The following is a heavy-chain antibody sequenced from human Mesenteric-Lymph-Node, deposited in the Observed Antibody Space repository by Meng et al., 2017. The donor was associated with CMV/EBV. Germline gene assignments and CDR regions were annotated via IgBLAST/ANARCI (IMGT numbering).Heavy chain of an antibody. J-gene: IGHJ6*02. Sequence: SETLSLTCTVSGGSVSSGSYYWSWIRQPPGKGLEWIGYIYYSGNTNYNPSLKSRVTMSLDMSDNQFSLKLRSVTAADTAVYYCATYDYSNSYYYGLDVWGQGTTVTVS. V-gene: IGHV4-61*01. CDR2: IYYSGNT. CDR3: ATYDYSNSYYYGLDV. D-gene: IGHD4-11*01. CDR1: GGSVSSGSYY.